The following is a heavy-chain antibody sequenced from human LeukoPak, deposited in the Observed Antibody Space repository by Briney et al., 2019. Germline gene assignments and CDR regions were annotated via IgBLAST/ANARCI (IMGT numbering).Heavy chain of an antibody. CDR2: IKQDGSEK. CDR3: AREIYRSGGSCYPYNWFDP. Sequence: GGSLRLSCAASGFTFSSYWMSWVRQAPGKGLEWVANIKQDGSEKYYVDSVKGRFTISRDNAKNSLYLQMNSLRAEDTAVYYCAREIYRSGGSCYPYNWFDPWGQGTLVTVSS. D-gene: IGHD2-15*01. V-gene: IGHV3-7*03. CDR1: GFTFSSYW. J-gene: IGHJ5*02.